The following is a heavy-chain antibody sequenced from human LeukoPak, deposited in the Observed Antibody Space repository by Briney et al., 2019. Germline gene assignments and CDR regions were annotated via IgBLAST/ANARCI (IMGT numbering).Heavy chain of an antibody. CDR2: IYYRGST. Sequence: SETLSLTCTVSGGSISSYYWSWIRQPPGKGLEWVGYIYYRGSTNYNPSLKSRVTISVDTSKNQFSLKLSSVTAADTAVYYCARDLRIVGATYYYCMDVWGQGTTVTVSS. CDR3: ARDLRIVGATYYYCMDV. J-gene: IGHJ6*02. D-gene: IGHD1-26*01. V-gene: IGHV4-59*01. CDR1: GGSISSYY.